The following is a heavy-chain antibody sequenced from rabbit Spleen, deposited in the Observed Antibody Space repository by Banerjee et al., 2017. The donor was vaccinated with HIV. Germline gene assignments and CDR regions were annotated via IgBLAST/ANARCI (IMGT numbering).Heavy chain of an antibody. CDR2: IVPVFGIT. D-gene: IGHD8-1*01. CDR1: GFTLSSYY. J-gene: IGHJ4*01. Sequence: HLKESGGGLVQPGGSLKLSCTASGFTLSSYYMNWVRQAPGKGLEWIGYIVPVFGITYYANWVNGRFSISRENAQNTVLLQMTSLTAADTATYFCARDGAGGSNFALWGPGTLVTVS. CDR3: ARDGAGGSNFAL. V-gene: IGHV1S7*01.